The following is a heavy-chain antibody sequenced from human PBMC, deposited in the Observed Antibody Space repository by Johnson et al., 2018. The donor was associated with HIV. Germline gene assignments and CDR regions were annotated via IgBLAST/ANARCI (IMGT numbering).Heavy chain of an antibody. CDR3: ASEIYRPRPSSSWYVGAFDI. V-gene: IGHV3-30*04. D-gene: IGHD6-13*01. CDR2: ISYDGSNK. Sequence: QEQLVVSGGGVVQPGRSVRLSCVASGFSFNRYAMHWVRQAPGKGLEWVAVISYDGSNKYYADSVKGRFTISRDNSKNTLYLQMNSLRAEDTAVYYCASEIYRPRPSSSWYVGAFDIWGQGTMVTVSS. CDR1: GFSFNRYA. J-gene: IGHJ3*02.